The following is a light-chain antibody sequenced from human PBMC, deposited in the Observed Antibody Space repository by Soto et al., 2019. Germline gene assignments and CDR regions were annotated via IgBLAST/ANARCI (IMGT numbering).Light chain of an antibody. J-gene: IGKJ5*01. CDR3: HQRSSWPIT. Sequence: EIVMTQSPDTLSLSPGERATLSCMTSQSISSNYLAWYQQKPGQAPRLLIYDAFNRATGITARFSGSGSGTDFTLTISSLEPEDFAVYYCHQRSSWPITFGQGTRLEI. CDR1: QSISSNY. V-gene: IGKV3-11*01. CDR2: DAF.